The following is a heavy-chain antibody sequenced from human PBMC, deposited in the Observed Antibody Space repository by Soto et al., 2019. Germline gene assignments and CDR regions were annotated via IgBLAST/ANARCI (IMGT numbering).Heavy chain of an antibody. D-gene: IGHD7-27*01. Sequence: SVKVSCKASGGTFSNYVVNWVRQAPGQGLEWMGRIIPISGAANYAQKFQGRVTITADKSTSTSYMELSSLRSEDTAVYYFARDMTRTGGPYVDFWGQGTLVTVAS. CDR2: IIPISGAA. CDR1: GGTFSNYV. J-gene: IGHJ4*02. CDR3: ARDMTRTGGPYVDF. V-gene: IGHV1-69*06.